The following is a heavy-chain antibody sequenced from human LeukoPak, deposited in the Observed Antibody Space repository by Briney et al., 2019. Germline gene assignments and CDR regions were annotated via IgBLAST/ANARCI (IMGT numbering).Heavy chain of an antibody. J-gene: IGHJ1*01. CDR2: ISGSGGNT. CDR1: GFTFSNYV. V-gene: IGHV3-23*01. CDR3: ANSDLMVTGYLQH. D-gene: IGHD5-18*01. Sequence: GGSLRLFCAASGFTFSNYVMSWVRQAPGKGLEWVSSISGSGGNTDYADSVKGRFTISRDNFKNTLYLQMNSLRAEDTAVYYCANSDLMVTGYLQHWGQGTLVTVSS.